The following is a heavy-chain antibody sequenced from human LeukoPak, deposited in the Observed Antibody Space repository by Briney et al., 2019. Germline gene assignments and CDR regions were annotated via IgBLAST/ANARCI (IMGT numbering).Heavy chain of an antibody. CDR2: IYYSGST. V-gene: IGHV4-31*03. Sequence: SETLSLTCTVSGGSISSGGYYWSWIRQHPGKGLEWIGYIYYSGSTYYNPSLKSRVTISVDTSKNQFSLKLSSVTAADTAVYHCARDFVVATTNYYYYGMDVWGQGTTVTVSS. CDR3: ARDFVVATTNYYYYGMDV. J-gene: IGHJ6*02. D-gene: IGHD5-12*01. CDR1: GGSISSGGYY.